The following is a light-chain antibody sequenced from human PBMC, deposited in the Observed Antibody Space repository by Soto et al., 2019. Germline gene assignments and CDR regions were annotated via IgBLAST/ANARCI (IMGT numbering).Light chain of an antibody. Sequence: QSVLTQPPSASGSPGQSVTISCTGTSSDIGGYDYVSWHKQYPGKAPKLLIYDVTQRPSGVPDRFSGSKSGNTASLTVSGLRAEDEASYYCSSYAGNKLLFGGGTKLTVL. CDR2: DVT. V-gene: IGLV2-8*01. CDR1: SSDIGGYDY. J-gene: IGLJ2*01. CDR3: SSYAGNKLL.